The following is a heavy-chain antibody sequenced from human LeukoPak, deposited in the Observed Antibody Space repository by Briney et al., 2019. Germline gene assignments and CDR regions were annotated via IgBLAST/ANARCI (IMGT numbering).Heavy chain of an antibody. CDR2: MNPNSGNT. CDR3: ARSPPRDYGGAFDY. V-gene: IGHV1-8*03. J-gene: IGHJ4*02. CDR1: GYTFTSYD. Sequence: ASVKVSCKASGYTFTSYDINWVRQATGQGLEWMGWMNPNSGNTGYAQKFQGRVTITRNTSISTAYMELSSLRSEDTAVYYCARSPPRDYGGAFDYWGQRTLVTVSS. D-gene: IGHD4-23*01.